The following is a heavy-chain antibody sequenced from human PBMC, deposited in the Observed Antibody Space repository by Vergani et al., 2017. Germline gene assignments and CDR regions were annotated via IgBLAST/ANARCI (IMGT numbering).Heavy chain of an antibody. CDR2: IYYSGST. Sequence: QVQLQESGPGLVKPSQTLSLTCTVSGGSISSGDYYWSWIRQPPGKGLEWIWYIYYSGSTYYNPSLKSRVTISVDTSKNQFSLKLSSVTAADTAVYYYARDYSSSWHDARPSYYFDYWGQGTLVTVSS. V-gene: IGHV4-30-4*01. CDR3: ARDYSSSWHDARPSYYFDY. J-gene: IGHJ4*02. D-gene: IGHD6-13*01. CDR1: GGSISSGDYY.